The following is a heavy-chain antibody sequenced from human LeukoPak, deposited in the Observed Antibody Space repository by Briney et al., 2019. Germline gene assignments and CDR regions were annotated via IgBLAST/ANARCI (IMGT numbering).Heavy chain of an antibody. CDR1: GGSFSGYY. D-gene: IGHD2-2*03. J-gene: IGHJ2*01. V-gene: IGHV4-34*01. Sequence: SETLSLTCAVYGGSFSGYYWNWIRQPPGKGLEWIGQINDSGSTNYNPSLKSRVTISVDTSKDQFSLKLSSVTAADTAVYYCARVDIVVVPSSKFDLWGRGTLVTVSS. CDR3: ARVDIVVVPSSKFDL. CDR2: INDSGST.